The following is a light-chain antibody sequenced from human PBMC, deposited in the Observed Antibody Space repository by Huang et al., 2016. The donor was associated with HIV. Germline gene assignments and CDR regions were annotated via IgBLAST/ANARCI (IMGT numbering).Light chain of an antibody. CDR3: QQRGFWPLT. CDR1: QNVSNY. J-gene: IGKJ4*01. Sequence: EVVLTQSPATLSLSPGERGTLDCRASQNVSNYLAWYQQRLGQPPRLLIYDSSHRATGTQARFSGGGSGTDFSLTISSLGPEDFAVCYCQQRGFWPLTFGGGTRVDMK. V-gene: IGKV3-11*01. CDR2: DSS.